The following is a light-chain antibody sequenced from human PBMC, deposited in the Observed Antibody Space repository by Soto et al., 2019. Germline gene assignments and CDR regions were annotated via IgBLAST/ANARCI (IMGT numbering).Light chain of an antibody. CDR3: HQYNNWPYT. CDR2: GAS. Sequence: EIVMTQSPATLSVSPGERATLSCRASQSVSSNLARYQQKPGQAPWLLIYGASTRATGIPARFSGSGSGTEFTLTISSLQSEDFAVYYCHQYNNWPYTFGQGTKLEIK. CDR1: QSVSSN. V-gene: IGKV3-15*01. J-gene: IGKJ2*01.